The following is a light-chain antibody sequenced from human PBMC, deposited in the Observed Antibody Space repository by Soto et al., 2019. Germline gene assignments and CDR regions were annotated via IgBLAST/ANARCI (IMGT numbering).Light chain of an antibody. Sequence: QSVLTQSPSASATPGQRVTISCSGSDSNVGINFVYWYQQLPGTAPKLLIYTNDQRPSGVPDRFSGSKSGTSASLAISGLRSEDEADYYCAAWDDSLSGVVFGGGTKLTVL. J-gene: IGLJ2*01. CDR1: DSNVGINF. V-gene: IGLV1-47*02. CDR2: TND. CDR3: AAWDDSLSGVV.